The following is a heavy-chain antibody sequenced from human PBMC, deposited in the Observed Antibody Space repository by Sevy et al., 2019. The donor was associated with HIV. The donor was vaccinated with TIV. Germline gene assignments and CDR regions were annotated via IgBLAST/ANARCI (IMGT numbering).Heavy chain of an antibody. CDR1: GFTFSSYL. V-gene: IGHV3-74*01. Sequence: GGSLRLSCAASGFTFSSYLMHWVRQAPGKGPVWVSRINSDGSSTSYADSVKRRFTISRDNARNTLYLEMNSLRSEDTAVYYCARGQGYWGQGTLVTVSS. CDR3: ARGQGY. CDR2: INSDGSST. J-gene: IGHJ4*02.